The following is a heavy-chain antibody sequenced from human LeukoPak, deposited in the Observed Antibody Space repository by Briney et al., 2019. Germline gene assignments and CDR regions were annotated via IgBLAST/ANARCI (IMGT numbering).Heavy chain of an antibody. D-gene: IGHD6-19*01. CDR3: ARSASYSSGPDDC. Sequence: SVKVSCKASGGTFSSYAISWVRQAPGQGLEWMGGIIPIFGTANYAQKFQGRVTITTEESTSTAYMELSSLRSEDTAVYYCARSASYSSGPDDCWGQGTLVTVSS. CDR1: GGTFSSYA. CDR2: IIPIFGTA. V-gene: IGHV1-69*05. J-gene: IGHJ4*02.